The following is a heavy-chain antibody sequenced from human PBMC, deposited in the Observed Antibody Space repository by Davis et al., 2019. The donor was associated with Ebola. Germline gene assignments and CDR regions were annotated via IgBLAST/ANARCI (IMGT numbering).Heavy chain of an antibody. CDR2: ISHSGST. D-gene: IGHD2-21*02. Sequence: SETLSLTCAVYGGSLSNYYWSWIRQPPGKGLEWIGEISHSGSTNYNPSLKSRVTISIDTSRNQFSLKLSSVTAADTAVYYCARVLSRDVRTDVWGKGTTVTVSS. CDR1: GGSLSNYY. CDR3: ARVLSRDVRTDV. V-gene: IGHV4-34*01. J-gene: IGHJ6*04.